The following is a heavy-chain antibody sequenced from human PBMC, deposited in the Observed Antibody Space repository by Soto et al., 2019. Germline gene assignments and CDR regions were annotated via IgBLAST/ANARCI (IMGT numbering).Heavy chain of an antibody. CDR2: IYYSGST. Sequence: SETLSLTCTVSGGSISSGDYYWRWIRQPPGKGLEWIGYIYYSGSTYYNPSLKSRVTISVDTSTNQFSLKLSSVTAADTALYYCARDRNYYDSSGSFDYWGQGTLVTVSS. J-gene: IGHJ4*02. CDR3: ARDRNYYDSSGSFDY. V-gene: IGHV4-30-4*01. D-gene: IGHD3-22*01. CDR1: GGSISSGDYY.